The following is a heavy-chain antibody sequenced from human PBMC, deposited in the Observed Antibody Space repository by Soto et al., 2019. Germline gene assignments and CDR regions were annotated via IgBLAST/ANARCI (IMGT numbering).Heavy chain of an antibody. J-gene: IGHJ4*02. CDR3: VRKEGYCGGGSCYYEY. V-gene: IGHV3-23*01. Sequence: GGSLRLSCAASGFTFSSYAMSWVRQAPGKGLEWVSAISGSGGSTYYADSVKGRFTISRDNSKNTLYLQMNSLRAEDTAVYYCVRKEGYCGGGSCYYEYWGQGPQVTVSS. CDR1: GFTFSSYA. D-gene: IGHD2-15*01. CDR2: ISGSGGST.